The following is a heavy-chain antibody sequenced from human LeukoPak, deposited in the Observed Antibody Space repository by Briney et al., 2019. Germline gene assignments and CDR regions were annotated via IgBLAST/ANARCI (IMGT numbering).Heavy chain of an antibody. CDR1: AFTFDDYT. J-gene: IGHJ6*03. CDR2: ISWDGGST. CDR3: ANGASRSGYSYGPEAAYYYMDV. Sequence: PGGSLRLSCAASAFTFDDYTMHWVRQAPGKGLEWVSLISWDGGSTYYADSVKGRFTISRDNSKNSLYLQMNSLRTEDTALYYCANGASRSGYSYGPEAAYYYMDVWGKGTTVTVSS. D-gene: IGHD5-18*01. V-gene: IGHV3-43*01.